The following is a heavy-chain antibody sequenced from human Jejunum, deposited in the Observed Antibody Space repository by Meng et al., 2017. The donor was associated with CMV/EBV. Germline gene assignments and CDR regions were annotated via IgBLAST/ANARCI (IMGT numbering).Heavy chain of an antibody. CDR1: GASVSSPNYS. CDR2: VEDNGSR. J-gene: IGHJ6*02. D-gene: IGHD4-11*01. V-gene: IGHV4-61*01. Sequence: GASVSSPNYSWSWIRRPPGKGLEWIGLVEDNGSRYQPSLRGRVTMSVDTSKNQFSLKLTSVTTADTAVYYCARTATVYHYYGLDVWGQGTTVTVSS. CDR3: ARTATVYHYYGLDV.